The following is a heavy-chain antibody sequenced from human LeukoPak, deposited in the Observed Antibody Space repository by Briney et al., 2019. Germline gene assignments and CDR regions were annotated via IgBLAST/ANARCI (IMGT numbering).Heavy chain of an antibody. CDR1: GDSVSGNIVA. D-gene: IGHD6-19*01. V-gene: IGHV6-1*01. CDR2: TNYRSKWYN. J-gene: IGHJ4*02. CDR3: ARGSSGSFDY. Sequence: PSQTLSLTCDISGDSVSGNIVAWNWIRQSPSRGLEWLGRTNYRSKWYNDYAVSVRGRITINPDTSKNRFSLQLDSVTPEDTAVYYCARGSSGSFDYWGRGTLVTVSS.